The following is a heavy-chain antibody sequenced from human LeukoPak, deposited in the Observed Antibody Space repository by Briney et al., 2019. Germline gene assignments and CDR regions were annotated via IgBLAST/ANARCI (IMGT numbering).Heavy chain of an antibody. CDR3: AGEGNYALEH. V-gene: IGHV4-38-2*01. D-gene: IGHD1-7*01. CDR1: GYSISSGYY. Sequence: SETLSLTCAVSGYSISSGYYWGWIRQPPGKGLEWIGSIYYSGSTYYNPSLKSRVTISVDTSKNQFSLKLSSVTAADTAVYYCAGEGNYALEHWGQGTLVTVSS. CDR2: IYYSGST. J-gene: IGHJ1*01.